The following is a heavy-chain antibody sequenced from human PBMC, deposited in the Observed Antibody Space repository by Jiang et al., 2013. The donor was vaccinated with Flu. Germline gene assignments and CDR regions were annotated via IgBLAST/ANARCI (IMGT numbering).Heavy chain of an antibody. CDR1: GFTFSSYA. CDR3: AKESTGLRTFEREYGPTSYYFDY. CDR2: ISGSGGST. V-gene: IGHV3-23*01. Sequence: QLLESGGGLVQPGGSLRLSCAASGFTFSSYAMSWVRQAPGKGLEWVSAISGSGGSTYYADSVKGRFTISRDNSKNTLYLQMNSLRAEDTAVYYCAKESTGLRTFEREYGPTSYYFDYWGQGTLVTVSS. J-gene: IGHJ4*02. D-gene: IGHD2/OR15-2a*01.